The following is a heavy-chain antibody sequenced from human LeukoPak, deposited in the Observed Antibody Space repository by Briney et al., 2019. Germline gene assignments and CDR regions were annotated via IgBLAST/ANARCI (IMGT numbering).Heavy chain of an antibody. CDR3: ARFGLRYFDWLPFDY. V-gene: IGHV3-11*06. CDR2: ISSSSSYT. Sequence: GGSLRLSCAASGFTFSDYYMSWIRQAPGKGLEGVSYISSSSSYTNYADSVKGRFTISRDNAKNSLYLQMNSLRAEDTAVYYCARFGLRYFDWLPFDYWGQGTLVTVSS. J-gene: IGHJ4*02. D-gene: IGHD3-9*01. CDR1: GFTFSDYY.